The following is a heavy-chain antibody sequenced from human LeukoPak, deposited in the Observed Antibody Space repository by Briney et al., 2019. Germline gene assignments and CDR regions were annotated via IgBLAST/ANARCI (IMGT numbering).Heavy chain of an antibody. D-gene: IGHD2-2*01. CDR1: GGSISSSSYY. J-gene: IGHJ4*02. CDR3: ASLPATALRGDY. CDR2: IYYSGST. Sequence: SETLSLTCTVSGGSISSSSYYWGWVRQPPGKGLEWIGSIYYSGSTYYNPSLKSRVTISVDTSKNQFSLKLSSVTAADTAVYYCASLPATALRGDYWGQGTLVTVSS. V-gene: IGHV4-39*07.